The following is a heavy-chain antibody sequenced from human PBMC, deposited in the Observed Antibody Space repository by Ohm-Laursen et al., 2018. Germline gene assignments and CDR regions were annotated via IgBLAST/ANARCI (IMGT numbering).Heavy chain of an antibody. D-gene: IGHD2-2*02. CDR1: GFTFSSYA. Sequence: GSLRLSCAASGFTFSSYAMSWVRQAPGKGLEWVSAISGRGGNTYYADSVKGRFTISRDNSKNTLYLQMNSLRAEDTAVYYCAKVYCSSTSCYTGDWFDPWGQGSLVTVSS. CDR3: AKVYCSSTSCYTGDWFDP. CDR2: ISGRGGNT. J-gene: IGHJ5*02. V-gene: IGHV3-23*01.